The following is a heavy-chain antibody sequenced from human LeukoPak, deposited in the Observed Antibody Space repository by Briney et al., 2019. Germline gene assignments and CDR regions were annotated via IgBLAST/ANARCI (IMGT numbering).Heavy chain of an antibody. CDR1: GVSMSSYY. D-gene: IGHD1-7*01. CDR2: IFNSGSA. Sequence: SXTLSXXCTVSGVSMSSYYWSWIRQVPGKGLEYVGYIFNSGSANYNPSLESRVTISIDTSKNQISLKLSAVTAADTAIYYCARVTYSNYWADYWGRGTLVTVSS. J-gene: IGHJ4*02. CDR3: ARVTYSNYWADY. V-gene: IGHV4-59*01.